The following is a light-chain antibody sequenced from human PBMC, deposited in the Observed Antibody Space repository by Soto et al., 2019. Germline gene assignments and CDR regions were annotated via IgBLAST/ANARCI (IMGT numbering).Light chain of an antibody. J-gene: IGLJ2*01. CDR1: SSDVGGYND. CDR2: EVD. Sequence: QSALTQPSSASGSPGQSVTISCTGTSSDVGGYNDVSWYQQHPGKAPKLIIFEVDKRPSGVPDRYSGSKSRNTASPTVSGHQADDEGDYYSNSIPGLKSLVFGGGTKLTVL. CDR3: NSIPGLKSLV. V-gene: IGLV2-8*01.